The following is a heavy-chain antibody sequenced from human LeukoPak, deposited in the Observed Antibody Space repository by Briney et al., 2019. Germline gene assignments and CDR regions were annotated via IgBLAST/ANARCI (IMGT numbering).Heavy chain of an antibody. Sequence: ASVKVSCKASGYTFTSYGISWVRQAPGQGREWMGWISAYNGNTNYAQKLQGRVTMTTETSTSTAYMELRSLRSDDTAVYYCARDLEEYCSSTSCYAGPDAFDIWGQGTMVTVSS. V-gene: IGHV1-18*04. CDR1: GYTFTSYG. J-gene: IGHJ3*02. CDR2: ISAYNGNT. CDR3: ARDLEEYCSSTSCYAGPDAFDI. D-gene: IGHD2-2*01.